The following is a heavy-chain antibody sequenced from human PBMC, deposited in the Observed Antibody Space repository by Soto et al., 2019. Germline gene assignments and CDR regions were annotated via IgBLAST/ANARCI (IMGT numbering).Heavy chain of an antibody. CDR2: ISAYNGNT. CDR1: GYTFTIYG. V-gene: IGHV1-18*01. CDR3: ARRAVAAWFDP. D-gene: IGHD6-19*01. Sequence: ASVKVSCTASGYTFTIYGISWVRQAPGQGLEWMGWISAYNGNTNYAQKLQGRVTMTTDTSTSTAYMELRSLRSDDTAVYYCARRAVAAWFDPWGQGTLVTVSS. J-gene: IGHJ5*02.